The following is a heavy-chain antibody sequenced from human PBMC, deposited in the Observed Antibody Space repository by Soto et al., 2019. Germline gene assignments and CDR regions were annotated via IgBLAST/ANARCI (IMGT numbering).Heavy chain of an antibody. D-gene: IGHD2-2*01. CDR3: ARVGYCSSTSCYADYYYYMDV. V-gene: IGHV4-34*01. Sequence: QVQLQQWGAGLLKPSETLSLTCAVYGGSFSGYYWSWIRQPPGKGLEWIGEINHSGSTNYNPSLKSQVTLSVDTSKNQFSLKLSSVTAADTAVYYCARVGYCSSTSCYADYYYYMDVWGKGTTVTVSS. CDR2: INHSGST. CDR1: GGSFSGYY. J-gene: IGHJ6*03.